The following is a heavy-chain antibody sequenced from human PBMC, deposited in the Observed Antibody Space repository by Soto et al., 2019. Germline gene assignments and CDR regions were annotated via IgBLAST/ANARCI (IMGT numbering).Heavy chain of an antibody. Sequence: GGSLRLSCAASGFTFSSCGMRWVRQAPGKGLEWVSAISGSGDSTYYADSVKGRFTISRDNSKNTVYVQMNSLRAEDTAVYYCAKDHDFWSAIDYWGQGTLVNVSS. J-gene: IGHJ4*02. CDR3: AKDHDFWSAIDY. CDR2: ISGSGDST. D-gene: IGHD3-3*01. CDR1: GFTFSSCG. V-gene: IGHV3-23*01.